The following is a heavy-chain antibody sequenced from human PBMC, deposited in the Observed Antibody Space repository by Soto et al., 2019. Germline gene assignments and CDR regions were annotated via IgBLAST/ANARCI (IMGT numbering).Heavy chain of an antibody. Sequence: GGSLRLSCAASGFTFSSYAMSWVRQAPGKGLEWVSAISGSGGSTYYADSVKGRFTISRDNSKNTLYLQMNSLRAEDTAVYYCAKGSQPIVVVPAAHPNYFDYWGQGTLVTVSS. J-gene: IGHJ4*02. D-gene: IGHD2-2*01. V-gene: IGHV3-23*01. CDR3: AKGSQPIVVVPAAHPNYFDY. CDR2: ISGSGGST. CDR1: GFTFSSYA.